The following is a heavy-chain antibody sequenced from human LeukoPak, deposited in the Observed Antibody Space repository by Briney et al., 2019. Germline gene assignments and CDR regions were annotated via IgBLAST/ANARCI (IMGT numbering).Heavy chain of an antibody. J-gene: IGHJ3*02. Sequence: GGSLRLSCEVSGLTFSSYGMHWVRQAPGKGLEWVAVISYDGSNKYYADSVKGRFTISRDNSKNTLYLQMNSLRAEDTAVYYCAKVVGSMIVVVREDNAFDIWGQGTMVTVSP. CDR2: ISYDGSNK. D-gene: IGHD3-22*01. CDR3: AKVVGSMIVVVREDNAFDI. CDR1: GLTFSSYG. V-gene: IGHV3-30*18.